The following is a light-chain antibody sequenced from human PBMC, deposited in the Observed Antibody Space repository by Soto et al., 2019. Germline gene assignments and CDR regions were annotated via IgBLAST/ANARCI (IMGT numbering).Light chain of an antibody. V-gene: IGLV1-40*01. CDR1: SSNIGAGYY. Sequence: QSVLTQPPSVSGAPGQRVTISCTGTSSNIGAGYYVHWYQQLPGKAPTLLIYSNNDRPSGVPDRFSGSTSGTSASLAITGLQADDDDDYYCHSYDSSRSAVVFGGGTKLTVL. CDR2: SNN. J-gene: IGLJ3*02. CDR3: HSYDSSRSAVV.